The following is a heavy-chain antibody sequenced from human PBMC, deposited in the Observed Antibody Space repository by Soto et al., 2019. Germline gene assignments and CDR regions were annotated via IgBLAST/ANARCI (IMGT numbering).Heavy chain of an antibody. Sequence: SSQVSWEASIFTVTSCYMHWVRQAPGRGLEWMGIINPSGGSTSYAQKFQGRVTMTRDTSTSTVYMELSSLRSEDTAVYYCAGGSEGYDSSHWGQGTLVTVAS. CDR2: INPSGGST. V-gene: IGHV1-46*01. CDR3: AGGSEGYDSSH. CDR1: IFTVTSCY. D-gene: IGHD3-22*01. J-gene: IGHJ4*02.